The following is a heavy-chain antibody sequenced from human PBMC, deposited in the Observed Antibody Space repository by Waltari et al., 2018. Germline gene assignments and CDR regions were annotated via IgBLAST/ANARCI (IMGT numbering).Heavy chain of an antibody. CDR2: IYHSGST. J-gene: IGHJ4*02. Sequence: QLQLQESGSGLVQRSQTLSLTCAVPGGSIRSGGYYWSCIRQPRGKGLEWIGYIYHSGSTYYNPSLKSRVTISVDRSKTHFSLKLSSLTAADTAVYYCARVLPAAGTVFDYWGQGTLVTVSS. CDR1: GGSIRSGGYY. D-gene: IGHD6-13*01. CDR3: ARVLPAAGTVFDY. V-gene: IGHV4-30-2*01.